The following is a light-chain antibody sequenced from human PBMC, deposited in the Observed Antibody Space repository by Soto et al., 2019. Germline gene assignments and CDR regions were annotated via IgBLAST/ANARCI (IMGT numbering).Light chain of an antibody. J-gene: IGKJ3*01. CDR3: QQYNNWPFT. CDR2: GAS. V-gene: IGKV3D-15*01. CDR1: QSVSSN. Sequence: IVMTQPPATLSVSPGERATLSCRASQSVSSNLAWYQQKPGQAPRLLIYGASTRATGIPARFSGSGSETEFTLTISSLQSEDFAVYYCQQYNNWPFTFGPGTKVDIK.